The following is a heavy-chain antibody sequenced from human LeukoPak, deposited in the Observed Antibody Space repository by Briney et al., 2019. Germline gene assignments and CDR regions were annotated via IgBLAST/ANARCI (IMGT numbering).Heavy chain of an antibody. J-gene: IGHJ4*02. Sequence: SETLSLACGVNGGSLSGYYWIWIRQTPTQELEWIGEINHSGSTNYNPSLKSRVTISVDTSKNQFYLSLTSLTAADTAVYYCARRRWSSSSVIGYWGRGTRVTVSP. CDR3: ARRRWSSSSVIGY. CDR1: GGSLSGYY. CDR2: INHSGST. V-gene: IGHV4-34*01. D-gene: IGHD6-6*01.